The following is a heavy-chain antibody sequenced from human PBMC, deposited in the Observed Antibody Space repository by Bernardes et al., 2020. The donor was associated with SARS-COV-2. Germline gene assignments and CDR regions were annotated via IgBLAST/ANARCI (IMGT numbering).Heavy chain of an antibody. CDR1: GFAFSSPW. CDR3: VRGSPPGISGGPWTSEY. D-gene: IGHD3-3*02. Sequence: VGSLLLSCAASGFAFSSPWMHWVRQDAGQGLVWLSRMNMDGSTKDYAASVKGRFTISRDNAKNTLYLQMNNLRLDDRAVYYCVRGSPPGISGGPWTSEYWGQGTLVTVSS. CDR2: MNMDGSTK. J-gene: IGHJ4*02. V-gene: IGHV3-74*01.